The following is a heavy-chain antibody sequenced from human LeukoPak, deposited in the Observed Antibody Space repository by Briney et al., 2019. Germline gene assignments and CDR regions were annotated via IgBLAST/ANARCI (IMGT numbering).Heavy chain of an antibody. D-gene: IGHD3-10*01. V-gene: IGHV1-24*01. J-gene: IGHJ3*02. CDR2: FDPEDGET. Sequence: GASVKVSCKVSGYTLTELSMHWVRQAPGKGLEWMGGFDPEDGETIYAQKFQGRVTMTEDTSTDTAYMELSSLRSEDTAVYYCATSSLARDYFFAFDIWGQGTKVTVSS. CDR1: GYTLTELS. CDR3: ATSSLARDYFFAFDI.